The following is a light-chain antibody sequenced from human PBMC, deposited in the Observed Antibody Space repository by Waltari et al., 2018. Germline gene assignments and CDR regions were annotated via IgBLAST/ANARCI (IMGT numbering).Light chain of an antibody. J-gene: IGLJ2*01. CDR3: QSYDYSLRAAV. V-gene: IGLV1-40*01. CDR1: SSNIGADSD. Sequence: QSVLTQPPSVSGAPGQTVTIACTGNSSNIGADSDVHWYQQVPGTPPKLLMYVNNNRASGVPARFSGAKSGTSASLAITGLQAEDEADYYCQSYDYSLRAAVFGGGTKLTVL. CDR2: VNN.